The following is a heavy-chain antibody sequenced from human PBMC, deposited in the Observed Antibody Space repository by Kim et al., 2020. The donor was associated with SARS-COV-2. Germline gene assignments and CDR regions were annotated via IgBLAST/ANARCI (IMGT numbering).Heavy chain of an antibody. CDR3: ASALLWFGELSPPSY. V-gene: IGHV1-3*01. CDR2: INAGNGNT. J-gene: IGHJ4*02. CDR1: GYTFTSYA. Sequence: ASVKVSCKASGYTFTSYAMHWVRQAPGQRLEWMGWINAGNGNTKYSQKFQGRVTITRDTSASTAYMELSSLRSEDTAVYYCASALLWFGELSPPSYWGQGTLVTVSS. D-gene: IGHD3-10*01.